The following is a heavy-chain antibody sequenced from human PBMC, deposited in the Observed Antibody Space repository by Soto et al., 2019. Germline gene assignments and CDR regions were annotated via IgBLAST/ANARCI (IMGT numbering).Heavy chain of an antibody. V-gene: IGHV4-39*01. CDR3: ATVPNYIWGSYRSDS. Sequence: SETLSLTCSVSGGSIASSNYYWGWIRQPPGKGLEWIASIYYSGSTHYNPSLKSRVTISVDTSKNQLSLQLTSVTAADTAVFYCATVPNYIWGSYRSDSWGQGILVTVSS. J-gene: IGHJ4*02. CDR1: GGSIASSNYY. D-gene: IGHD3-16*02. CDR2: IYYSGST.